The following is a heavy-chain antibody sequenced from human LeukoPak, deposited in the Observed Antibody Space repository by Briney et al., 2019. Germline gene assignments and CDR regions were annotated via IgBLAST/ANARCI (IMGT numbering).Heavy chain of an antibody. V-gene: IGHV3-74*01. J-gene: IGHJ6*04. D-gene: IGHD1-26*01. CDR1: GFTFSSYW. CDR3: ARDDWRIWEQPNGMDV. Sequence: GGSLRLSCAASGFTFSSYWMHWVRQAPGKGLVWVSRINSDGSSTSCADSVKGRFTISRDNAKNTLYLQMNSLRAEDTAVYYCARDDWRIWEQPNGMDVWGKGTTVTVSS. CDR2: INSDGSST.